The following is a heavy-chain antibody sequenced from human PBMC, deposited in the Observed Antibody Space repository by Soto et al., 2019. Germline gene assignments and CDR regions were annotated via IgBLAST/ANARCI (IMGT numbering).Heavy chain of an antibody. CDR1: GFTFSSYA. D-gene: IGHD4-17*01. CDR3: ARHYGDYRDYYYYYGMDV. V-gene: IGHV3-30-3*01. Sequence: QVPLVESGGGVVQPGRSLRLSCAASGFTFSSYAMHWVRQAPGKGLEWVAVISYDGSNKYYADSVKGRFTISRDNSKNTLYLQINSLRAEDKAVYYCARHYGDYRDYYYYYGMDVWGQGTTVTVSS. CDR2: ISYDGSNK. J-gene: IGHJ6*02.